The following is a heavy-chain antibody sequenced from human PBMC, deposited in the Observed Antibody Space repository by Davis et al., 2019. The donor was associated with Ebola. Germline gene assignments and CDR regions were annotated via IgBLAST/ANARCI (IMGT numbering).Heavy chain of an antibody. D-gene: IGHD4-17*01. CDR3: ARVSRTVTTNMDV. CDR2: ISSSGSTI. Sequence: GESLKISCAASGFTFSDYYMSWIRQAPGKGLEWVSYISSSGSTIYYADSVKGRFTISRDNAKNSLYLQMNSLRSEDTAVYYCARVSRTVTTNMDVWGQGTTVTVSS. CDR1: GFTFSDYY. V-gene: IGHV3-11*01. J-gene: IGHJ6*02.